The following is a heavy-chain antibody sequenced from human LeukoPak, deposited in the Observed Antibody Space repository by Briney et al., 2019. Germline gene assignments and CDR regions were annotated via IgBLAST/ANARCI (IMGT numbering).Heavy chain of an antibody. Sequence: SETLSLTCKVSGYPIGLDYYWVWIRQAPGRGLQWIGGFHRGRIQYNSALKSRVTISIDSSKNQFSLKLSSVTAADTAVYYCARGNYDILTGYSKNWFDPWGQGTLVTVSS. J-gene: IGHJ5*02. CDR2: FHRGRI. D-gene: IGHD3-9*01. CDR3: ARGNYDILTGYSKNWFDP. CDR1: GYPIGLDYY. V-gene: IGHV4-38-2*02.